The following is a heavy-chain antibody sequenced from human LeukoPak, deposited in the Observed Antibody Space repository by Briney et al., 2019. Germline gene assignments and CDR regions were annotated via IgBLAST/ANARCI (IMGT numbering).Heavy chain of an antibody. J-gene: IGHJ4*02. Sequence: WGSLRLSCAASGFTFSDYSMNWVRQAPGKGLEWISYVGISSGNTKYADSVKGRFTISGDKAKNSLYLQMNSLRVEDTAVYYCARDTKYAFDNWGQGTLVTVSS. CDR2: VGISSGNT. V-gene: IGHV3-48*01. CDR3: ARDTKYAFDN. CDR1: GFTFSDYS. D-gene: IGHD2-2*01.